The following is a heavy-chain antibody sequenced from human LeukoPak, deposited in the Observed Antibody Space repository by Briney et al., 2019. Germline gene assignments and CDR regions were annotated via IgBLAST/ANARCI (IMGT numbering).Heavy chain of an antibody. Sequence: SETLSPPFAVYGGSFNCYYWSWIRPPPGKGQEGIGGNKHSGRTNYKPALKRRGNKTVDTSKNQFSLKLSFVTAADTAVYYCARGEVGDGYNYYYFDSWGQGTLVTVSS. D-gene: IGHD5-24*01. J-gene: IGHJ4*02. CDR3: ARGEVGDGYNYYYFDS. CDR2: NKHSGRT. CDR1: GGSFNCYY. V-gene: IGHV4-34*01.